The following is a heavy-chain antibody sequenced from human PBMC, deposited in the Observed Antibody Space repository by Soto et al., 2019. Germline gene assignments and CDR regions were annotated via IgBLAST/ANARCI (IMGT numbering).Heavy chain of an antibody. CDR2: IYHSGST. CDR3: ARERKVTMVRGVIDYGMDV. J-gene: IGHJ6*02. D-gene: IGHD3-10*01. Sequence: SETLSLTCAVSGGSTSSGGYSWSWIRQPPGKGLEWIGYIYHSGSTYYNPSLKSRVTISVDRSKNQFSLKLSSVTAADTAVYYCARERKVTMVRGVIDYGMDVWGQGTTVTVSS. CDR1: GGSTSSGGYS. V-gene: IGHV4-30-2*01.